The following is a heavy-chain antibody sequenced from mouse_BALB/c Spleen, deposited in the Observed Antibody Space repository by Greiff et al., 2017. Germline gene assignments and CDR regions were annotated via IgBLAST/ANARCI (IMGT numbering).Heavy chain of an antibody. CDR3: NAGGYCYGSSYGDY. J-gene: IGHJ2*01. Sequence: VQLQQSGAELVRSGASVKLSCTASGFNIKDYYMHWVKQRPEQGLEWIGWIDPENGDTEYAPKFQGKATMTADTSSNTAYLQLSSLTTEATAVYYCNAGGYCYGSSYGDYWGQGTTLTVSS. CDR1: GFNIKDYY. V-gene: IGHV14-4*02. CDR2: IDPENGDT. D-gene: IGHD1-1*01.